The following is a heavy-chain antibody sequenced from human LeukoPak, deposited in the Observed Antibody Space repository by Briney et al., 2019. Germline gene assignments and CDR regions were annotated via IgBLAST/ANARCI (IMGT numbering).Heavy chain of an antibody. Sequence: GGPLRLSCAASGFTFSSFTMNWVRQAPGKGLEWVSYISSGASAIYYADSVEGRFTISRDNAQNSLYLQMNSLRAEDTAVYYCARENEYSSSSFDYWGQGTLVTVSS. J-gene: IGHJ4*02. CDR3: ARENEYSSSSFDY. CDR1: GFTFSSFT. CDR2: ISSGASAI. V-gene: IGHV3-48*04. D-gene: IGHD6-6*01.